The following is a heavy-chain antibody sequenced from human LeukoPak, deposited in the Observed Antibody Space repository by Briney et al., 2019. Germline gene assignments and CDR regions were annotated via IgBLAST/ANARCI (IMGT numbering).Heavy chain of an antibody. D-gene: IGHD6-13*01. Sequence: SETLSLTCTVSGGSISSGDYYWSWIRKPPGKGLEWIGYIYYSGSTYYNPSLKSRVTISVDTSKNQFSLKLSSVTAADTAVYYCARAIIAAAPPDYWGQGTLVTVSS. J-gene: IGHJ4*02. CDR3: ARAIIAAAPPDY. CDR2: IYYSGST. V-gene: IGHV4-30-4*01. CDR1: GGSISSGDYY.